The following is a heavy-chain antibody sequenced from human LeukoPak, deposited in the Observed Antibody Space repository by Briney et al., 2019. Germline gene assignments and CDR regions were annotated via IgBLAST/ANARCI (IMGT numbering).Heavy chain of an antibody. V-gene: IGHV1-69*04. CDR3: ARFIRFQYYDFWSGLDYYGMDV. CDR1: GGTFSSYA. D-gene: IGHD3-3*01. J-gene: IGHJ6*02. Sequence: GSSVKVSCKASGGTFSSYAISWVRQAPGQGLEWMGRIIPIFGIANYAQKFQGRVTITADKSTNTAYMELSSLRSEDTAVYYCARFIRFQYYDFWSGLDYYGMDVWGQGTTVTVSS. CDR2: IIPIFGIA.